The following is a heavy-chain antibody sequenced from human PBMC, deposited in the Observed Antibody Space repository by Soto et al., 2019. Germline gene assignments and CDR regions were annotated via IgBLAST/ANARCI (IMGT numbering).Heavy chain of an antibody. CDR2: ISGSGGST. D-gene: IGHD3-3*01. CDR1: GFTFSSYA. CDR3: AKDRPDXIFGVATTNYYYYGMDV. V-gene: IGHV3-23*01. J-gene: IGHJ6*02. Sequence: GGSLRLSCAASGFTFSSYAMRWVRQAPGKGLEWVSAISGSGGSTYYADSVKGRFTISRDNSKNTLYLQMNSLRAEDTAVYYCAKDRPDXIFGVATTNYYYYGMDVWGQGTTVTVSS.